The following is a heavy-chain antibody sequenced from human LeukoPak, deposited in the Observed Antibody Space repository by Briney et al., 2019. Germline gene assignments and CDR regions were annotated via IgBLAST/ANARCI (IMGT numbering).Heavy chain of an antibody. D-gene: IGHD2/OR15-2a*01. CDR2: ISSSGSTI. CDR3: ARGSHFFDY. J-gene: IGHJ4*02. CDR1: GFTFNTYT. V-gene: IGHV3-48*04. Sequence: GGSLRVSCAASGFTFNTYTMSWVRQAPGKGLEWISTISSSGSTISYADSVKGRFTISRDNAKNSLDLQMNSLRGEDTAVYYCARGSHFFDYWGQGTPATVSS.